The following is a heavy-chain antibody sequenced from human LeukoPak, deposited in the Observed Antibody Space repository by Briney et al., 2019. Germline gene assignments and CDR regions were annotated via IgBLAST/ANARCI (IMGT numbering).Heavy chain of an antibody. D-gene: IGHD2-2*01. CDR1: GGSISSGGYY. CDR2: IYYSGST. J-gene: IGHJ5*02. V-gene: IGHV4-31*03. Sequence: SQTLSLTCTVSGGSISSGGYYWSWIRQHPGKGLEWIGYIYYSGSTYYNPSLKSRVTISVDTSKNQFPLKLSSVTAADTAVYYCATGYCSSTSCPHNWFDPWGQGTLVTVSS. CDR3: ATGYCSSTSCPHNWFDP.